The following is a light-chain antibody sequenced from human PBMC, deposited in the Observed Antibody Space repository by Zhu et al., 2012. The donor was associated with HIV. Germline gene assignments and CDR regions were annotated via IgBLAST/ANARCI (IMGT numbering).Light chain of an antibody. CDR1: RSVSSF. V-gene: IGKV3-11*01. CDR3: QQRSNWPLT. J-gene: IGKJ4*01. CDR2: DSS. Sequence: IVLTQSPATLSLSPGERATVSCRASRSVSSFLAWYQQKPGQAPRLLIYDSSKRAAGIPPRFSGSGSGTDFTLTISSLEPEDFAPYYCQQRSNWPLTFGGGTKVEIK.